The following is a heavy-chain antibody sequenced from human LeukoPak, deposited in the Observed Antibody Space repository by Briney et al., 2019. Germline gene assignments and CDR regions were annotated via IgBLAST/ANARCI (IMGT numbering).Heavy chain of an antibody. J-gene: IGHJ4*02. D-gene: IGHD2-15*01. CDR2: INPNSGGT. CDR3: ASPAGYCSGGSCPPFAY. V-gene: IGHV1-2*02. Sequence: ASVKVSCKASGYTFTGYYIHWVRQAPGQGLEWMGWINPNSGGTNYAQKFQGRVTMTRDTSISTAYMELSRLRSDDTAVYYCASPAGYCSGGSCPPFAYWGQGTLVTVSS. CDR1: GYTFTGYY.